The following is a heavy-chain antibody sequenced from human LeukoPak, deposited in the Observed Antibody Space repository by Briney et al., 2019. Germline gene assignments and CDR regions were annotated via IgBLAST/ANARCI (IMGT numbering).Heavy chain of an antibody. D-gene: IGHD1-26*01. J-gene: IGHJ3*02. CDR1: GFTFSSYD. V-gene: IGHV3-13*04. CDR3: ARGREGAFDI. Sequence: GGSLRLSSAASGFTFSSYDMHWVRQATGKGLEWVSAIGTAGDTYYPGSVKGRFTISRENAKNSLYLQMNSLRAGDTAVYYCARGREGAFDIWGQGTIVTGTS. CDR2: IGTAGDT.